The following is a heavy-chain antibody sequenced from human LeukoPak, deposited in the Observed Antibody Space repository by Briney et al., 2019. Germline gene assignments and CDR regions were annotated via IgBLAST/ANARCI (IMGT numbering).Heavy chain of an antibody. D-gene: IGHD6-6*01. CDR2: INPNSGGT. CDR3: ARYSSSSGPIDY. Sequence: GASVKVSCKASGYIFTGYYMHWVRQAPGQGLEWMGWINPNSGGTNYAQKFQGRVTMTRDTSISTAYMELSRLRSDDTAVYYCARYSSSSGPIDYWGQGTLVTVSS. V-gene: IGHV1-2*02. J-gene: IGHJ4*02. CDR1: GYIFTGYY.